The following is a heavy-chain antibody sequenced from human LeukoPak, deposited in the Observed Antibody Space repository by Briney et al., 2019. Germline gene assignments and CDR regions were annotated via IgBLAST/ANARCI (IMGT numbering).Heavy chain of an antibody. Sequence: SETLSLTCTVSGGSISIHYWSWIRQPAGEGLEWIGRIYSSGNTNDNPSLKSRVTMSVDTSKNQFSLNMSSVTAADTAVYYCARSQGPYCFDFWGQGIMVTVSS. CDR1: GGSISIHY. J-gene: IGHJ3*01. CDR2: IYSSGNT. D-gene: IGHD2-15*01. V-gene: IGHV4-4*07. CDR3: ARSQGPYCFDF.